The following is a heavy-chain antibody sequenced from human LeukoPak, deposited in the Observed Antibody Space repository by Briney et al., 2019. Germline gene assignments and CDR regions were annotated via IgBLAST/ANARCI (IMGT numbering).Heavy chain of an antibody. CDR3: ARAPYDFWSGYYNPTFDY. CDR1: GFTFSDHN. Sequence: GGSLRLSCAASGFTFSDHNMNWVRQAPGKGLEWVSSITRSSDYIYYADSVKGRFTISRDNSKNTLYLQMNSLRAEDTAVYYCARAPYDFWSGYYNPTFDYWGQGTLVTVSS. V-gene: IGHV3-21*01. D-gene: IGHD3-3*01. J-gene: IGHJ4*02. CDR2: ITRSSDYI.